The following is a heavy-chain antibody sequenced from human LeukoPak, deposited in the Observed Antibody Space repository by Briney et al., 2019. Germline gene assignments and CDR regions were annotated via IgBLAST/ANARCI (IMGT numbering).Heavy chain of an antibody. CDR3: ARDPGGRFLEWLPRSTDAFDI. CDR2: IIPIFGTA. Sequence: SVKVSCKASGGTFSSYAISWVRQAPGQGLEWMGRIIPIFGTANYAQKFQGRVTITADKSTSTAYMELSSLRSEDTAVCYCARDPGGRFLEWLPRSTDAFDIWGQGTMVTVSS. CDR1: GGTFSSYA. V-gene: IGHV1-69*06. D-gene: IGHD3-3*01. J-gene: IGHJ3*02.